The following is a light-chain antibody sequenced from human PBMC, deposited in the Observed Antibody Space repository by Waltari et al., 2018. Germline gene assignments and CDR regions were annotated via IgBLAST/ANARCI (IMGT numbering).Light chain of an antibody. J-gene: IGKJ1*01. CDR2: SAS. CDR1: HGISSW. CDR3: QQGNSFPPT. Sequence: DIQMTQSPSSVAASVGDRVTITCRASHGISSWLAWYQQKPGNSPQVLSFSASTLPTGVPSRFSGSGSGTDFTLTIDSLQPEDFATYYCQQGNSFPPTFGQGTKVEIK. V-gene: IGKV1-12*01.